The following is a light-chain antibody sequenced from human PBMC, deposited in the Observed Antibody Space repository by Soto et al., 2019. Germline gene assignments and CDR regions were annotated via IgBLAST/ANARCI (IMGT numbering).Light chain of an antibody. V-gene: IGKV3-15*01. CDR3: QQYSNWPLWT. Sequence: EIVMTQSPATLSVSPGERATLSCRASQSVSSNLAWYQQKPDQAPRLLIYGASTRATGIPARFSGSGSGTEFTLTISSLQSEDFAVYYCQQYSNWPLWTFGQGTKVEIK. J-gene: IGKJ1*01. CDR2: GAS. CDR1: QSVSSN.